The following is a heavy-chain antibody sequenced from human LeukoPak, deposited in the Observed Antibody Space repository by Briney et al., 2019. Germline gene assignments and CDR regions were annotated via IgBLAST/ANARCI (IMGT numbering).Heavy chain of an antibody. CDR1: GFTFSDYY. CDR2: ISGNGSII. V-gene: IGHV3-11*01. CDR3: GRDFGLYGTKRSFDI. J-gene: IGHJ3*02. Sequence: GGSLRLPCAASGFTFSDYYMGWIRQAPGKGLEWVSYISGNGSIIFYADSVKGRFTTSRDNAKNSLYLQMNSLRAEDTAVYYCGRDFGLYGTKRSFDIWGQGTMVTVSS. D-gene: IGHD1-7*01.